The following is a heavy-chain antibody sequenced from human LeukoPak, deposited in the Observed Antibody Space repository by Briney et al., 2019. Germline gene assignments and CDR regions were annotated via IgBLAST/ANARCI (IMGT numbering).Heavy chain of an antibody. CDR1: GGSISSYY. V-gene: IGHV4-4*07. D-gene: IGHD3-22*01. J-gene: IGHJ5*02. CDR2: IYTSGST. Sequence: SETLSLTCAVSGGSISSYYWSWIRQPAGKGLEWIGRIYTSGSTNYNPSLKSRVTISVDTSKNQFSLKLSSVTAADTAVYYCARQSKYRSGYYNWFDPWGQGTLVTVSS. CDR3: ARQSKYRSGYYNWFDP.